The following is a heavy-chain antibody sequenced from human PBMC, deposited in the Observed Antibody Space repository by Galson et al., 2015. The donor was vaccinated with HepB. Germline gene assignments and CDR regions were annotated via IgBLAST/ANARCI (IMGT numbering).Heavy chain of an antibody. CDR3: AKDLYTMIVVVITDAFDI. CDR2: ISGSGGST. J-gene: IGHJ3*02. Sequence: SLRLSCAASGFTFSSYAMSWVRQAPGKGLEWVSAISGSGGSTYYADSVKGRFTISRDNSKNTLYLQMNSLRAEDTAVYYCAKDLYTMIVVVITDAFDIWGQGTMVTVSS. V-gene: IGHV3-23*01. D-gene: IGHD3-22*01. CDR1: GFTFSSYA.